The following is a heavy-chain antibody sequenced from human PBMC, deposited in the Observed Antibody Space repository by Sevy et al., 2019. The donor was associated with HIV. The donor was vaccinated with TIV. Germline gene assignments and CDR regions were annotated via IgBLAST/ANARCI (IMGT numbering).Heavy chain of an antibody. J-gene: IGHJ3*02. CDR2: ISCSSSYT. CDR1: GFTFSDYY. Sequence: GGSLRLSCAASGFTFSDYYINWIRQAPGKGLEWVSYISCSSSYTNYADSVKGRFTISRDNAKNSLYLQMNSLRAEDTAVYYCARVGCSISSCPKGDAFDIWGQGTMVTVSS. CDR3: ARVGCSISSCPKGDAFDI. D-gene: IGHD2-2*01. V-gene: IGHV3-11*06.